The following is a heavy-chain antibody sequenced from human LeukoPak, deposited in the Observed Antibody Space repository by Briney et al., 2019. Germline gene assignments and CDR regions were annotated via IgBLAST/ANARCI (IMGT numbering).Heavy chain of an antibody. J-gene: IGHJ4*02. Sequence: SVKVSFKATGGTFSSYAISWVRQAPGQGLEWMGGIIAIFGAANYAQKFQGRVTITADESKSTAYMELSSLRSEDTAVYYCAIWPTVSNHYFDYWGQGALVTVSS. D-gene: IGHD4-17*01. CDR3: AIWPTVSNHYFDY. CDR1: GGTFSSYA. CDR2: IIAIFGAA. V-gene: IGHV1-69*01.